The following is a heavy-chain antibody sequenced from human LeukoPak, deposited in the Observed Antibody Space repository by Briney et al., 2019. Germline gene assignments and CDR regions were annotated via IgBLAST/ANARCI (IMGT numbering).Heavy chain of an antibody. V-gene: IGHV3-23*01. J-gene: IGHJ4*02. CDR3: AKDFRIGYSAHFDY. Sequence: GGSLRLSCVGSGFTFRSHAMSWVRQAPEKGLEFVSGIYENGGTTYYADSVKGRFSISRDNSKNTLYLQMDSLRGEDTAVYYCAKDFRIGYSAHFDYWGQGALVAVSS. CDR2: IYENGGTT. D-gene: IGHD2-21*01. CDR1: GFTFRSHA.